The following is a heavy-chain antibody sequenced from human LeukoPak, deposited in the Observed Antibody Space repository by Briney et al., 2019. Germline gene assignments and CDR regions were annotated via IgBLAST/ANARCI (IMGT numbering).Heavy chain of an antibody. V-gene: IGHV1-18*01. D-gene: IGHD3-10*01. CDR1: GYTFTSYG. J-gene: IGHJ4*02. Sequence: GASVKVSCKASGYTFTSYGISWVRQAPGQGLEWMGWISAYNDNTNYAQKLQGRVTMTTDTSTSTAYMELRSLRSDDTAVYYCAREDYGSGSYSNPDYWGQGTLVTVSS. CDR3: AREDYGSGSYSNPDY. CDR2: ISAYNDNT.